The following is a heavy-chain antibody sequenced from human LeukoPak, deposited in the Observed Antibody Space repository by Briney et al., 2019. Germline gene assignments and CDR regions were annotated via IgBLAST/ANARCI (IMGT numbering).Heavy chain of an antibody. CDR1: GYTLTSHY. CDR2: INPSVGST. V-gene: IGHV1-46*01. D-gene: IGHD3-3*01. J-gene: IGHJ4*02. CDR3: AATGASGFVGNFWSGPLDF. Sequence: GASVKVSCRASGYTLTSHYMHWVRQAPGQGLEWMGVINPSVGSTSYPQKFQGRVTMSRDTSTSTVYMELSSLKSEDTAVYYCAATGASGFVGNFWSGPLDFWGQGALVTVSS.